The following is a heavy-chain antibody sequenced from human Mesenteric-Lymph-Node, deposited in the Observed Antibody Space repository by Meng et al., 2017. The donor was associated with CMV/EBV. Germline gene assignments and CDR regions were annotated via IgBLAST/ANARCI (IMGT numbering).Heavy chain of an antibody. CDR2: IYYSGST. D-gene: IGHD6-19*01. CDR1: GGSISSYY. Sequence: SETLSLTCTVSGGSISSYYWSWIRQPPGKGLEWIGYIYYSGSTTYNPSLKSRVTISIDTSKNQISLKLTSVTAADTALYYCAREEFVQWNYFDDWGQGTPVTVSS. V-gene: IGHV4-59*01. J-gene: IGHJ4*02. CDR3: AREEFVQWNYFDD.